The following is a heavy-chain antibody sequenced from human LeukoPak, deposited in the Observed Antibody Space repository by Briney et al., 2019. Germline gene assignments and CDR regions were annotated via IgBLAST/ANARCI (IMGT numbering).Heavy chain of an antibody. V-gene: IGHV4-39*07. Sequence: PSETLSLTCTVSGGSISSSSYYWGWIREPPGKGLEWIGSIYYSGSTYYNPSLKSRVTISVDTSKNQFSLKLSSVTAADTAVYYCARGAGYSSGWYPDNWFDPWGQGTLVTVSS. CDR1: GGSISSSSYY. J-gene: IGHJ5*02. CDR2: IYYSGST. D-gene: IGHD6-19*01. CDR3: ARGAGYSSGWYPDNWFDP.